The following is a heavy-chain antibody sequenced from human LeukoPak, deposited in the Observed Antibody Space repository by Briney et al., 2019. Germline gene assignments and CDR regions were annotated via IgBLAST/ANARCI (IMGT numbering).Heavy chain of an antibody. V-gene: IGHV4-31*03. Sequence: SETLSLTCTVSGASINSSGYYWSWIRQHPVKGLEWIGYIFYNGNTYYNPSVKSRVTISGDTSKNRFSLNLRSVTAADTAMYYCVRGMRSGGNFPWDSWGQGTLVTVSS. CDR3: VRGMRSGGNFPWDS. D-gene: IGHD4-23*01. CDR2: IFYNGNT. CDR1: GASINSSGYY. J-gene: IGHJ4*02.